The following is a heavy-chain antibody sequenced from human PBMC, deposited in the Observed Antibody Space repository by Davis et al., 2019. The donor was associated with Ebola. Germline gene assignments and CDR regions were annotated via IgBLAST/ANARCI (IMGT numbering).Heavy chain of an antibody. Sequence: GESLKISCKGSGYSFTSYWISWVRQMPGKGLEWMGRIDPSDSYTNYSPSFQGHVTISADKSISTAYLQWSSLKASDTAMYYCARHDLWGGSYYYMDVWGKGTTVTVSS. CDR3: ARHDLWGGSYYYMDV. V-gene: IGHV5-10-1*01. D-gene: IGHD3-3*01. CDR1: GYSFTSYW. J-gene: IGHJ6*03. CDR2: IDPSDSYT.